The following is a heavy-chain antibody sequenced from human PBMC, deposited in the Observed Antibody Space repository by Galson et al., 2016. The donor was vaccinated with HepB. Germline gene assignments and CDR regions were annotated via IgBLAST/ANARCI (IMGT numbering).Heavy chain of an antibody. CDR3: ARGSHYYGSGSYCHWFDP. CDR1: GGSISSGGSH. J-gene: IGHJ5*02. V-gene: IGHV4-31*03. CDR2: IFYSGST. D-gene: IGHD3-10*01. Sequence: TLSLTCTVSGGSISSGGSHWSWIRQHPGKGLEWIGYIFYSGSTYYNPSLKSRLSISVDTSKNQFSLKLSSVTAADQAMYYCARGSHYYGSGSYCHWFDPWGQGTLVTVSS.